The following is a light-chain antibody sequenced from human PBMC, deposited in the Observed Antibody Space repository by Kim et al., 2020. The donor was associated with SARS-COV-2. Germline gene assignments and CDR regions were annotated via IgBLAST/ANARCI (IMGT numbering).Light chain of an antibody. CDR2: GAS. V-gene: IGKV3-20*01. Sequence: LSPGERAPLSCRASQSVSRNYLAWYQQRPGQAPRLLVYGASGRATGIPDRFSGSGSGTDFTLTISRLEPEDFAVYYCQQYGSSPYTFGQGTKLEI. CDR1: QSVSRNY. J-gene: IGKJ2*01. CDR3: QQYGSSPYT.